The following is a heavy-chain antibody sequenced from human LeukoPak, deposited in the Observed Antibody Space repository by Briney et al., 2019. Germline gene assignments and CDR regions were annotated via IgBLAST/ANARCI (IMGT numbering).Heavy chain of an antibody. CDR3: ARTIAAAGTGKPTDYYYMAV. V-gene: IGHV4-4*07. D-gene: IGHD6-13*01. Sequence: SETLSLTCTVSGGSISSYYWSWIRQPAGKGPEWIGRIYTSGSTNYNPSLKSRVTISVDKSKNQFSLKLSSVTAADTAVYYCARTIAAAGTGKPTDYYYMAVWGKGTTVTVSS. CDR2: IYTSGST. J-gene: IGHJ6*03. CDR1: GGSISSYY.